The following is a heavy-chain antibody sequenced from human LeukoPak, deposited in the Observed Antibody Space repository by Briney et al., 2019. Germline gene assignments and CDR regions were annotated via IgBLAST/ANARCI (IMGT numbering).Heavy chain of an antibody. CDR2: FYTNENP. V-gene: IGHV4-4*07. CDR1: GGSISNYY. CDR3: ARGGLGYILPSAHTWFDP. Sequence: SETLSLTCTVSGGSISNYYWSWIRQPAGKGLEWIGRFYTNENPDYNPSLKSRVTMSIDTSNNQFSLKLSSVTAADTAVYYCARGGLGYILPSAHTWFDPWGQGTLVTVSS. D-gene: IGHD1-1*01. J-gene: IGHJ5*02.